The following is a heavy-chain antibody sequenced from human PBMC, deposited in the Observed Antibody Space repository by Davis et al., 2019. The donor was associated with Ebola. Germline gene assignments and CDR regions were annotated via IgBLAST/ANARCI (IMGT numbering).Heavy chain of an antibody. CDR3: ARERYGSGSYYFDY. D-gene: IGHD3-10*01. CDR2: IYHSGST. V-gene: IGHV4-4*02. Sequence: MPSETLSLTCAVSGGSISSTNWWSWVRQPPGKGLEWIGEIYHSGSTNYNPSLKSRVTISVDTSKNQFSLKLSSVTAADTAVYYCARERYGSGSYYFDYWGQGTLVTVSS. J-gene: IGHJ4*02. CDR1: GGSISSTNW.